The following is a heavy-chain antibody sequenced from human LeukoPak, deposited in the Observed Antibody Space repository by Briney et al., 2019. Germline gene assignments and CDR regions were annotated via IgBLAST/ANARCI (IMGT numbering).Heavy chain of an antibody. CDR1: GFTFSSYW. J-gene: IGHJ3*02. CDR3: AKVLRRTTVTTLDAFDI. CDR2: ISGSGGST. D-gene: IGHD4-17*01. V-gene: IGHV3-23*01. Sequence: GGSLRLSCAASGFTFSSYWMNWARQAPGKGLEWVSAISGSGGSTYYADSVKGRFTISRDNSKNTLYLQMNSLRAEDTAVYYCAKVLRRTTVTTLDAFDIWGQGTMVTVSS.